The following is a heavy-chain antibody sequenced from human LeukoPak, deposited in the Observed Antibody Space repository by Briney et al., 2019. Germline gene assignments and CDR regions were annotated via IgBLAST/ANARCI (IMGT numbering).Heavy chain of an antibody. CDR1: GYTFTSYG. CDR3: ARDYCSSTSCYPFSDWFDP. Sequence: ASVKVSCKASGYTFTSYGISWVRQAPGQGLEWMGWISAYNGNTNYAQKLQGRVTMTTDTSTSTAYMELRGLRSDDTAVYYRARDYCSSTSCYPFSDWFDPWGQGTLVTVSS. CDR2: ISAYNGNT. V-gene: IGHV1-18*01. J-gene: IGHJ5*02. D-gene: IGHD2-2*01.